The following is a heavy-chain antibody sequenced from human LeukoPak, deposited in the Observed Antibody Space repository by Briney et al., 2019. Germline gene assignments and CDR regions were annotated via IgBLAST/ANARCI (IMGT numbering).Heavy chain of an antibody. V-gene: IGHV3-23*01. CDR2: ISDDGGT. CDR1: GFTFGSYD. J-gene: IGHJ4*02. Sequence: GGSLRLSCSASGFTFGSYDMTWVRQAPGKGPEWVSAISDDGGTYYADSVKGRFTISRDNSKNTLYLQMNSLGGEDTALYYCARYCGAASCYSGFDYWGQGTLVTVAS. D-gene: IGHD2-15*01. CDR3: ARYCGAASCYSGFDY.